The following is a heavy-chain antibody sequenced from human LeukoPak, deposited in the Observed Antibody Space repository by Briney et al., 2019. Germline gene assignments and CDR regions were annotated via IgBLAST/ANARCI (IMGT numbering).Heavy chain of an antibody. V-gene: IGHV1-18*04. CDR1: GYTFTGYY. D-gene: IGHD4-17*01. CDR2: ISAYNGNT. CDR3: ARALGQYGDYDS. J-gene: IGHJ4*02. Sequence: ASVKVSCKASGYTFTGYYMHWVRQAPGQGLEWMGWISAYNGNTNYAQKLQGRVTMTTDTSTSTAYMELRSLRSDDTAVYYCARALGQYGDYDSWGQGTLVTVSS.